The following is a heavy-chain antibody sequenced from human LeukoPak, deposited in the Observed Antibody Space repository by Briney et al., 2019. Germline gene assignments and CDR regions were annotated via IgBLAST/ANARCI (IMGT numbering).Heavy chain of an antibody. Sequence: SETLSLTCTVSGYSISSGYYWGWIRQPPGKGLEWIGSIYHSGSTYYNPSLKSRVTISVDTSKNQFSLKLSSVTAADTAVYYCARALYYYDSHTRYYYYYMDVWGKGTTVTISS. D-gene: IGHD3-22*01. CDR2: IYHSGST. CDR1: GYSISSGYY. J-gene: IGHJ6*03. V-gene: IGHV4-38-2*02. CDR3: ARALYYYDSHTRYYYYYMDV.